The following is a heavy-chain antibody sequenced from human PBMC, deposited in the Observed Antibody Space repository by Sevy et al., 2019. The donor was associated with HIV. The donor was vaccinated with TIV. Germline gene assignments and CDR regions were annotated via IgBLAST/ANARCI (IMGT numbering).Heavy chain of an antibody. V-gene: IGHV1-2*02. CDR3: ARSVYGSGTYLNGY. Sequence: ASVKVSCKASGYYFTGYYVHWVRQAPGQGLEWMGWINPNGGGTNIGQKFHGRVTMSRDTSITTAYMELTRLRSNDTGVYFCARSVYGSGTYLNGYLGQGTLVTVSS. J-gene: IGHJ4*02. D-gene: IGHD3-10*01. CDR2: INPNGGGT. CDR1: GYYFTGYY.